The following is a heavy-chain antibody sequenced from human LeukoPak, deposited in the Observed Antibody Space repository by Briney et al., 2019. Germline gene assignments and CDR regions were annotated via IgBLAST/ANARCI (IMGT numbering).Heavy chain of an antibody. D-gene: IGHD4-17*01. J-gene: IGHJ4*02. CDR2: ISSSGSTI. V-gene: IGHV3-48*03. CDR3: ARGGYTVTTYRVY. Sequence: GGSLRLSCAASGFTFSSYEMNWVRQAPGKGLEWVSYISSSGSTIYYADSVKGRFTISRDNAKNSLYLQMNSLRAEDTAVYYCARGGYTVTTYRVYWGQGTLATVSS. CDR1: GFTFSSYE.